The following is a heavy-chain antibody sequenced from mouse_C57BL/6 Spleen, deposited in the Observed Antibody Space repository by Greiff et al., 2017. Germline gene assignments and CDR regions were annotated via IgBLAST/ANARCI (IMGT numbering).Heavy chain of an antibody. CDR2: INPTNGGT. CDR3: ARDDCSSHRYFDV. Sequence: VQLQQSGPELVKPGASVKISCKASGYTFTDYYMNWVKQRPGKSLEWIGDINPTNGGTSYNQKFKGKATLTADKSSSTAYMELSSLTSEDSAVXYCARDDCSSHRYFDVGGTGTTVTVA. V-gene: IGHV1-26*01. D-gene: IGHD1-1*01. J-gene: IGHJ1*03. CDR1: GYTFTDYY.